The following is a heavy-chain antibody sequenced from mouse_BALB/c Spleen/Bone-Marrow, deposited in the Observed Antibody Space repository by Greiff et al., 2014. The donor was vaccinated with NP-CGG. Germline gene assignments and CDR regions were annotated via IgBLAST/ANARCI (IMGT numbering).Heavy chain of an antibody. CDR2: INPFNGDT. D-gene: IGHD2-3*01. Sequence: VQLQQSGPDLVKPGASVKLSCKASGYSFTGYFLNWVRQSHGKSLEWIGRINPFNGDTFYNQKFKGKATLTVDKSSTTAHMELLSLTSEDSAVYYCGRWGDGYYYAMDYWGQGTSVTVSS. CDR1: GYSFTGYF. V-gene: IGHV1-37*01. J-gene: IGHJ4*01. CDR3: GRWGDGYYYAMDY.